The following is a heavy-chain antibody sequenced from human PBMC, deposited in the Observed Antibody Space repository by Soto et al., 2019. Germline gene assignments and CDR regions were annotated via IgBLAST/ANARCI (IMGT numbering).Heavy chain of an antibody. CDR2: IIPIFGTA. CDR3: ARVTIAVAGNIHWYFDL. Sequence: QVQLVQSGAEVKKPGSSVKVSCKASGGTFSSYAISWVRQAPGQGLEWMGGIIPIFGTAHYAQKCQDRVTITADESTSTAYMELSSLRSEDTAVYYCARVTIAVAGNIHWYFDLWGRGTLVTVSS. D-gene: IGHD6-19*01. J-gene: IGHJ2*01. V-gene: IGHV1-69*01. CDR1: GGTFSSYA.